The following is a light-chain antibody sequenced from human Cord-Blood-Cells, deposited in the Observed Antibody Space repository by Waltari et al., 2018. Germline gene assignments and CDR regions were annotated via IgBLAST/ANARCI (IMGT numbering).Light chain of an antibody. J-gene: IGLJ2*01. Sequence: QSALPPPPSSSGSPRPSVTISSHATISHVGGYNYLSWYQQHPGTAPKLMIYEVSKRPSGVPDRFSGSKSGNTASLTVSGLQAEDEADYYCSSYAGSNNLVFGGGTKLTVL. CDR2: EVS. CDR3: SSYAGSNNLV. CDR1: ISHVGGYNY. V-gene: IGLV2-8*01.